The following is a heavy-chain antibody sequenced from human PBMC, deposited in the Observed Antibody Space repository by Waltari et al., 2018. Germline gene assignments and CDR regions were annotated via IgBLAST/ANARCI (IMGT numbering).Heavy chain of an antibody. J-gene: IGHJ4*02. Sequence: VQLVESGGGLVKPGGSLRLSCAASGFTFRSYSMNWVRQAPGKGLEWVSSISSSSSYIYYADSVKGRFTISRDNAKNSLYLQMNSLRAEDTAVYYCARVSGRDGYKFFDYWGQGTLVTVSS. D-gene: IGHD5-12*01. CDR2: ISSSSSYI. CDR3: ARVSGRDGYKFFDY. V-gene: IGHV3-21*01. CDR1: GFTFRSYS.